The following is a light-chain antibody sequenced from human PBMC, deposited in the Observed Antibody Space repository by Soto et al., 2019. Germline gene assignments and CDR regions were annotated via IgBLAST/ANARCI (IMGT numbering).Light chain of an antibody. CDR3: QQYGSSPLFT. J-gene: IGKJ3*01. CDR1: QSVSSSY. Sequence: EIVLTQSPGTLSLYRGERATLSCRASQSVSSSYLAWYQQKPGQAPRLLIYGASSRATGIPDRFSGSGSGTDFTLTISRLEPEDFAVYYCQQYGSSPLFTFGPGTKVYIK. CDR2: GAS. V-gene: IGKV3-20*01.